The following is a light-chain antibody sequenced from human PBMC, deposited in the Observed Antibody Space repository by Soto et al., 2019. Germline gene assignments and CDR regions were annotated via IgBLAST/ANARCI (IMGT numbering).Light chain of an antibody. CDR1: QRFNSY. CDR3: QQSYRTPRT. CDR2: AAS. Sequence: DIQMTQSPSSLPASVGDRVTIACRASQRFNSYLNWYQQKPGKAPKLLIYAASSWQSGVPSRFSGRGSGAGFPLTISSLQPEDIATYYCQQSYRTPRTFGQANKLVTK. V-gene: IGKV1-39*01. J-gene: IGKJ2*02.